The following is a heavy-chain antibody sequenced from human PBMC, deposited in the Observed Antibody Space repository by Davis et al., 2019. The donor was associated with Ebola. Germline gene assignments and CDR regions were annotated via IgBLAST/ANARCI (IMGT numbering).Heavy chain of an antibody. CDR3: VRPAFGSHYFDY. Sequence: PGGSLRLSCAASGFSFRTYDMHWVRQVTGKTLEWVSAIGTAGDTYYPASVKGRFTISRENARNSLYLQMNSLRTEGTAVYYCVRPAFGSHYFDYWGQGILVTVSS. CDR1: GFSFRTYD. CDR2: IGTAGDT. J-gene: IGHJ4*02. V-gene: IGHV3-13*01. D-gene: IGHD2-2*01.